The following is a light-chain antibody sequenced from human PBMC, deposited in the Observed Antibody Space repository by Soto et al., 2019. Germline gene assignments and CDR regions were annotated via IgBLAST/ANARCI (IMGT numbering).Light chain of an antibody. Sequence: QPVLTQPASVSGSPGQSITISCTGTSSDIGDSNYVSWYQQHPGKAPKLVIYDVSNRPSGVSNRFSGSKSANTASLTISGLQAEDEADYYCSSFRSSSTSYVFGTGTKVTVL. CDR1: SSDIGDSNY. CDR2: DVS. CDR3: SSFRSSSTSYV. V-gene: IGLV2-14*03. J-gene: IGLJ1*01.